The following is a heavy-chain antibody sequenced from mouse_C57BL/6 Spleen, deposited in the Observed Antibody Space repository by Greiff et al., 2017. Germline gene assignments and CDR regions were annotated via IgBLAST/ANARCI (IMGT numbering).Heavy chain of an antibody. Sequence: EVQLQQSGAELVKPGASVKLSCTASGFNIKDYYMHWVKQRTEQGLEWIGRIDPEDGETNYAPKFQGKATITAATSSTTAYLQLSSLTSEDSAVYYCARRRDVNLAFDYWGQGTTLTVSS. CDR3: ARRRDVNLAFDY. CDR2: IDPEDGET. V-gene: IGHV14-2*01. J-gene: IGHJ2*01. CDR1: GFNIKDYY.